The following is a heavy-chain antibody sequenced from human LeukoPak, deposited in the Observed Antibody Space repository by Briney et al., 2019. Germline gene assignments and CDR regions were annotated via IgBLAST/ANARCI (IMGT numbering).Heavy chain of an antibody. J-gene: IGHJ6*03. D-gene: IGHD3-10*02. CDR3: ASGGYVYYYYYMDV. Sequence: ASVKVSSKASGYTFTGYYMHWVRQAPGQGLEWMGRINPNSGGTNYAQKFEGRVTMTRDTSISTAYMELSRMRSDDTAVYYCASGGYVYYYYYMDVWGKGTTVTVSS. CDR2: INPNSGGT. V-gene: IGHV1-2*06. CDR1: GYTFTGYY.